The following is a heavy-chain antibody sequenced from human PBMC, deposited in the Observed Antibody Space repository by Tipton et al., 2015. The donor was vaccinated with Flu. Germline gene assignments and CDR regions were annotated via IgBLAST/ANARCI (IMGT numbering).Heavy chain of an antibody. V-gene: IGHV4-39*07. J-gene: IGHJ3*02. Sequence: TLSLTCTVSGGSVSSSSYYWGWIRQPPGKGLEWIGSIYYSGSTYYNPSLKSRVTISVDTSKNQFSLKLSSVTAADTAVYYCAAFYGSGSYLAFDNWGQGTMVTVSS. D-gene: IGHD3-10*01. CDR3: AAFYGSGSYLAFDN. CDR1: GGSVSSSSYY. CDR2: IYYSGST.